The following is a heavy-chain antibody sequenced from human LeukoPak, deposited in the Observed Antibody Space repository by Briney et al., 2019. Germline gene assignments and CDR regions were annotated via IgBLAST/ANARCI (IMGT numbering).Heavy chain of an antibody. CDR3: ARGQSMYY. CDR1: GYTFNNFV. Sequence: ASVTVSFKASGYTFNNFVISWVRQAPGQGLEWVGWISPHTYATRYAEKVQGRVSMTTDTSTTTVYMELRSLTSDDTAVYFCARGQSMYYWGQGTAVTVSS. V-gene: IGHV1-18*01. CDR2: ISPHTYAT. D-gene: IGHD2-8*01. J-gene: IGHJ4*02.